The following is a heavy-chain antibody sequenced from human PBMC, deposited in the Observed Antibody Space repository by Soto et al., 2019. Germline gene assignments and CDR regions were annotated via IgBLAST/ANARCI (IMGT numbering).Heavy chain of an antibody. Sequence: VKVSCKASGGTFSSYAISWVRQAPGQGLEWMGGITPIFGTANYAQKFQGRVTITADKSTSTAYMELSSLRSEDTAVYYCARYGSGSYYEPTYYYYGMDVWGQGTTVTVSS. CDR1: GGTFSSYA. CDR3: ARYGSGSYYEPTYYYYGMDV. J-gene: IGHJ6*02. V-gene: IGHV1-69*13. CDR2: ITPIFGTA. D-gene: IGHD3-10*01.